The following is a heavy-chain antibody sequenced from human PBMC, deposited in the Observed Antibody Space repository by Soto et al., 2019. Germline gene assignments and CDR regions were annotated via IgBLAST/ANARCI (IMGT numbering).Heavy chain of an antibody. CDR3: AKGALSTYFD. CDR2: IGSGGSPT. Sequence: WYLRLSCAASELTFSTYAMSWVRQAPGKGLEWVSSIGSGGSPTYYADSVKGRFTISRDNSKNTLYLQMNSLRAEDTAVYYCAKGALSTYFDWCQGLLLTVSS. V-gene: IGHV3-23*01. J-gene: IGHJ4*02. CDR1: ELTFSTYA. D-gene: IGHD3-9*01.